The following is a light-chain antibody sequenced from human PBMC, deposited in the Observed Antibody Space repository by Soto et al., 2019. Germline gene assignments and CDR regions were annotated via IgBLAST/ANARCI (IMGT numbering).Light chain of an antibody. CDR1: SSDIGGYNF. CDR2: GVS. V-gene: IGLV2-14*03. Sequence: QSVLTQPASVSGSPGQSITISCTGTSSDIGGYNFVSWYQHHPGKAPRLMIFGVSDRPSGVSDRFSGSKSGNTASLTISGLQAEDEADYYCSPYISSSTPYVFGTGTKVTV. J-gene: IGLJ1*01. CDR3: SPYISSSTPYV.